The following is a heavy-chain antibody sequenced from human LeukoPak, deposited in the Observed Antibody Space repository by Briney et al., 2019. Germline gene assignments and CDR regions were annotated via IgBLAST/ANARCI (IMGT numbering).Heavy chain of an antibody. CDR1: GGSISSSSYY. CDR2: IYYSGST. D-gene: IGHD3-22*01. J-gene: IGHJ4*02. CDR3: ARVVSGGYDTSSYYFDY. V-gene: IGHV4-39*07. Sequence: KPSETLSLTCTVSGGSISSSSYYWGWIRQPPGKGLEWIGSIYYSGSTYYNPSLKSRVTISVDTSRNQFSLKLSSVTAADTAVYYCARVVSGGYDTSSYYFDYWGQGTLVTVSS.